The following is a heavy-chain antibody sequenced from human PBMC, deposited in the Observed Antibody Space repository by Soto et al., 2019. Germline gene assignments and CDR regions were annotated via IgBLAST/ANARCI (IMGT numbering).Heavy chain of an antibody. CDR1: GGSISSYY. J-gene: IGHJ6*02. Sequence: PSETLSLTCTVSGGSISSYYWSWIRQPPGKGLEWIGYIYYSGSTNYNPSLKSRVTISVDTSKNQFSLKLSSVTAADTAVYYCARDTVSNYGAINYYYYGMDVWGQGTTVTVSS. CDR3: ARDTVSNYGAINYYYYGMDV. D-gene: IGHD3-10*01. V-gene: IGHV4-59*01. CDR2: IYYSGST.